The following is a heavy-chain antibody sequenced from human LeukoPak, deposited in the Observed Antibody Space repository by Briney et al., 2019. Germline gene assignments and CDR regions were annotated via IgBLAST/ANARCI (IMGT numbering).Heavy chain of an antibody. CDR3: ASHYDSSSYFDY. CDR2: INHSGST. D-gene: IGHD3-22*01. J-gene: IGHJ4*02. CDR1: GGSFSGYY. Sequence: SETLSLTCAVYGGSFSGYYWSWFRQPPGKGLEWIGEINHSGSTNYNPSLKSRVTISVDTSKNQFSLKLSSVTAADTAVYYCASHYDSSSYFDYWGQGTLVTVSS. V-gene: IGHV4-34*01.